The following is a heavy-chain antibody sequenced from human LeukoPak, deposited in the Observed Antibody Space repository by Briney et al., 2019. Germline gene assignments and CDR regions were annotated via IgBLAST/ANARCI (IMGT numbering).Heavy chain of an antibody. CDR2: ISGSGGST. CDR1: GFTFSSYA. CDR3: AKDRPNYFDSNGHYDRRDGDY. D-gene: IGHD3-22*01. Sequence: GGSLRLSCAASGFTFSSYAMSWVRQAPGRGLEWVSAISGSGGSTYYADSVKGRFTISRDNSKNTLYLQMHSLRAADTAVYYCAKDRPNYFDSNGHYDRRDGDYWGQGSLVTVSS. V-gene: IGHV3-23*01. J-gene: IGHJ4*02.